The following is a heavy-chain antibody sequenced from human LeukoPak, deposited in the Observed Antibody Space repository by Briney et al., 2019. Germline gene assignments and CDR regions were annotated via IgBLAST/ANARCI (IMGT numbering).Heavy chain of an antibody. CDR2: INPSNGYT. D-gene: IGHD6-19*01. CDR3: ARLAVAQTGLFDY. Sequence: GASVKVSCKASGYTLTSYGISWVRQAPGQGLEWMGIINPSNGYTTYAQKFQGRVTMTRDTSTSTVYMELSSLRSEDTAVYYCARLAVAQTGLFDYWGQGTLVTVSS. CDR1: GYTLTSYG. V-gene: IGHV1-46*01. J-gene: IGHJ4*02.